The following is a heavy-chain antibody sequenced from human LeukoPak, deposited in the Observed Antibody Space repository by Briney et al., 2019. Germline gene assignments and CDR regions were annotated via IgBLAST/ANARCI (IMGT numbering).Heavy chain of an antibody. V-gene: IGHV4-31*03. CDR2: IYYSGST. CDR3: ARQKRRTSWYNSYYYGMDV. Sequence: PSQTLSLTCTVSGGSISSGGYYWSWIRQHPGKGLEWIGYIYYSGSTYYNPSLKSRVTISVDTSKNQFSLKLSSVTAADTAVYYCARQKRRTSWYNSYYYGMDVWGQGTTVTVSS. J-gene: IGHJ6*02. D-gene: IGHD6-13*01. CDR1: GGSISSGGYY.